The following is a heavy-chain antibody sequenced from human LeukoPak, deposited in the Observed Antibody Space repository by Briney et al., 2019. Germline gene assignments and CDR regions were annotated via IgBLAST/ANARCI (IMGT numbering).Heavy chain of an antibody. V-gene: IGHV4-59*01. Sequence: SETLSLTCTVSGGSISSYYWSWIRQPPGKGLEWIGYIYYSGSTNYNPSLKSRVTISVDTSKNQFSLKLSSVTAAGTAVYYCARASRFLEWFLDYWGQGTLVTVSS. CDR2: IYYSGST. CDR1: GGSISSYY. D-gene: IGHD3-3*01. J-gene: IGHJ4*02. CDR3: ARASRFLEWFLDY.